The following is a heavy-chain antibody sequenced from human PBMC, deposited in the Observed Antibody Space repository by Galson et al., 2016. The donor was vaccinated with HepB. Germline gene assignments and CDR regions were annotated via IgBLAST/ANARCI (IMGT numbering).Heavy chain of an antibody. CDR3: ATDPRKIRYQLIESYYYYCAMDV. Sequence: SVKVSCKASGYTFTSYGISWVRQAPGQGLEWMGWISAYNANTNYAQKLQGRVTMTRDTSTSTAYMELRSLRCDDTGVYYCATDPRKIRYQLIESYYYYCAMDVWGQGTTVTVSS. D-gene: IGHD2-2*01. CDR1: GYTFTSYG. J-gene: IGHJ6*02. V-gene: IGHV1-18*01. CDR2: ISAYNANT.